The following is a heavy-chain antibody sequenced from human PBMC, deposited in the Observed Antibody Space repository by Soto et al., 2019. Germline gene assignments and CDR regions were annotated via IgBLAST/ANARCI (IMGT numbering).Heavy chain of an antibody. CDR3: ATGRYYDSISGAFDI. J-gene: IGHJ3*02. D-gene: IGHD3-22*01. CDR1: GYSFTSYW. Sequence: GESLKISCKGSGYSFTSYWISWVRQMPGKGLEWMGRIDPSDSYTNYSPSFQGHVTISADKSISTAYLQWSSLKASDTAMYYCATGRYYDSISGAFDIWGQGTMVTVSS. CDR2: IDPSDSYT. V-gene: IGHV5-10-1*01.